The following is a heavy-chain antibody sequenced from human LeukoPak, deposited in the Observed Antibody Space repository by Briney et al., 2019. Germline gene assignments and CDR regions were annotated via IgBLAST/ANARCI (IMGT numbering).Heavy chain of an antibody. Sequence: PSETLSLTCTVSGGSISSSSYYWGWIRQPPGKGLEWIVSIYYSGSTYYNPSLKSRVTISVDTSKNQFSLKLSSVTAADTAVYYCARVRRGSGEYDPNYFDYWGQGTLVIVS. CDR3: ARVRRGSGEYDPNYFDY. J-gene: IGHJ4*02. V-gene: IGHV4-39*01. CDR1: GGSISSSSYY. CDR2: IYYSGST. D-gene: IGHD4-17*01.